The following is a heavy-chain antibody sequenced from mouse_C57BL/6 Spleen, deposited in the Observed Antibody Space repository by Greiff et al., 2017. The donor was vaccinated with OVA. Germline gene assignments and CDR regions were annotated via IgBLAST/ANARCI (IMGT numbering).Heavy chain of an antibody. J-gene: IGHJ4*01. D-gene: IGHD2-4*01. Sequence: VMLVESGPGLVQPSQSLSITCTVSGFSLTSYGVHWVRQSPGKGLEWLGVIWSGGSTDYNAAFISRLSISKDNSKSQVFFKMNSLQADDTAIYYCASYYDYDEGAMDYWGQGTSVTVSS. CDR3: ASYYDYDEGAMDY. CDR2: IWSGGST. V-gene: IGHV2-2*01. CDR1: GFSLTSYG.